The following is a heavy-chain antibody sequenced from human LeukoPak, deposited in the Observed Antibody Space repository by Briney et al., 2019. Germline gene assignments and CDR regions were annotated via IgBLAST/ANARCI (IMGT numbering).Heavy chain of an antibody. CDR1: GGSIGSYY. D-gene: IGHD6-19*01. CDR3: ARYSSGWCVFDY. Sequence: SETLSLTCTVSGGSIGSYYWSWIRQPPGKGLEWIGYIYYSGSTNYNPSLKSRVTISVDTSKNQFSLKLSSVTAADTAVYYCARYSSGWCVFDYWGQGTLVTVSS. J-gene: IGHJ4*02. V-gene: IGHV4-59*08. CDR2: IYYSGST.